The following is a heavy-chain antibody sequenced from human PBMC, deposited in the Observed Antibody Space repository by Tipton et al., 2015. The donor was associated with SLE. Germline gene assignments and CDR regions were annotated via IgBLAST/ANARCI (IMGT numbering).Heavy chain of an antibody. D-gene: IGHD3-22*01. Sequence: TLSLTCAVYGGSFSGYYWSWIRQPPGKGLEWIGEINHSGSTNYYPSLKSRVTISEDRSKNQFSLKLRSVTAADTAVYYCAGTRYYYDNSPYPYWGQGTLVTVSS. V-gene: IGHV4-34*01. CDR3: AGTRYYYDNSPYPY. J-gene: IGHJ4*02. CDR2: INHSGST. CDR1: GGSFSGYY.